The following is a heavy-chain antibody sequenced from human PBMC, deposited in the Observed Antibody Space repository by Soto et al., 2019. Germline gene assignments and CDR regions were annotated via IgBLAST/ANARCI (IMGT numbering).Heavy chain of an antibody. D-gene: IGHD4-17*01. CDR1: GGTFSSYA. CDR2: IIPIFGTA. J-gene: IGHJ4*02. CDR3: AISPYDYGDYVRPDLDY. Sequence: QVQLVQSGAEVKKPGSSVKISCKASGGTFSSYAISWVRQAPGQGLEWMGGIIPIFGTANYAQKFQGRVTITADESTSTAYMELSSLRSEDTAVYYCAISPYDYGDYVRPDLDYWGQGTLVTVSS. V-gene: IGHV1-69*01.